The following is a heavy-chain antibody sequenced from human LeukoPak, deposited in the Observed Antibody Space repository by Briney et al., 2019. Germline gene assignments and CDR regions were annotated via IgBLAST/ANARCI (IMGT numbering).Heavy chain of an antibody. CDR1: GYTFTNSY. CDR3: ARGYSSGWGSWFDP. CDR2: MNPKSGGT. V-gene: IGHV1-2*02. Sequence: ASVKVSCKASGYTFTNSYIHWVRQAPGQGLEWMGSMNPKSGGTKYAQKFQGRVTMTRDTSISTAYMELSRLRSDDTAVYYCARGYSSGWGSWFDPWGQGTLVTVSS. J-gene: IGHJ5*02. D-gene: IGHD6-19*01.